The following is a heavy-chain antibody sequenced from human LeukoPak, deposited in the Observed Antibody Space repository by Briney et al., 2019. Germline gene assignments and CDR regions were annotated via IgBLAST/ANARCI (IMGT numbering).Heavy chain of an antibody. D-gene: IGHD6-13*01. CDR1: GYSFTSYW. Sequence: TGESLKISCKGSGYSFTSYWIGWVRQMPGKGLEGMGIIYPGDSDTRYSPSFQGQATISADKSISTAYLQWSSLKASDTAMYYCARLHQGSSWYSSATPDYWGQGTLVTVSS. CDR3: ARLHQGSSWYSSATPDY. V-gene: IGHV5-51*01. CDR2: IYPGDSDT. J-gene: IGHJ4*02.